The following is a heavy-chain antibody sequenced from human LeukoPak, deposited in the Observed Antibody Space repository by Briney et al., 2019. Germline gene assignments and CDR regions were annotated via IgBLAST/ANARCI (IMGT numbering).Heavy chain of an antibody. CDR3: ARDRDLDGSSWYHSDV. J-gene: IGHJ6*04. V-gene: IGHV4-61*01. CDR2: IYYSGST. D-gene: IGHD6-13*01. Sequence: SETLSLTCTVSDGSISSSSYYWSWIRQPPGKGLEWIGYIYYSGSTNYNPSLKSRVTISVDTSKNQFSLKLSSVTAADTAVYYCARDRDLDGSSWYHSDVWGKGTTVTVSS. CDR1: DGSISSSSYY.